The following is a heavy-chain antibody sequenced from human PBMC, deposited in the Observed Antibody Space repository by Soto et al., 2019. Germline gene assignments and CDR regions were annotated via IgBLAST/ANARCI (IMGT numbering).Heavy chain of an antibody. D-gene: IGHD4-4*01. J-gene: IGHJ3*02. CDR2: VHYTGST. V-gene: IGHV4-39*01. CDR3: ARRERYSNYAYVFDI. Sequence: SETLSLTCTVSGDSISNMSYYWGWIRQPPGEGLEWIGTVHYTGSTYYNPSLKSRVTISIDTSKSQFSLKLSSVTAADTAVYYCARRERYSNYAYVFDIWGKGTMVTV. CDR1: GDSISNMSYY.